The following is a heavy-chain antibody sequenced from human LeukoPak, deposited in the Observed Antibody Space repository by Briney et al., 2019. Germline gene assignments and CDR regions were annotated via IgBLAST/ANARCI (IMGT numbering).Heavy chain of an antibody. CDR2: IYYSGST. CDR1: GGSISSYY. D-gene: IGHD3-10*01. V-gene: IGHV4-59*01. J-gene: IGHJ4*02. CDR3: ARVVRFGELFRIDY. Sequence: SETLSLTCTVSGGSISSYYWSWIRQPPGKGLEWIGYIYYSGSTNYNPSLKSRVTISVDTSKNQFSLKLSSVTAADTAVHYCARVVRFGELFRIDYWGQGTLVTVSS.